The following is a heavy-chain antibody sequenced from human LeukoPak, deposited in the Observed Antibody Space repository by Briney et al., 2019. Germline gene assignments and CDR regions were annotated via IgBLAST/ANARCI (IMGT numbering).Heavy chain of an antibody. D-gene: IGHD3-3*01. CDR3: ARDRGGTDDFWSGYYTGYFDY. Sequence: GGSLRLSCAASGFTFSTYNMNWVRQAPGKGLEWVSYISSSSRTIYYADSVKGRFTISRDNAKNSLYLQMNSLRAEDTAVFYCARDRGGTDDFWSGYYTGYFDYWGQGTLVTVSS. J-gene: IGHJ4*02. CDR2: ISSSSRTI. V-gene: IGHV3-48*01. CDR1: GFTFSTYN.